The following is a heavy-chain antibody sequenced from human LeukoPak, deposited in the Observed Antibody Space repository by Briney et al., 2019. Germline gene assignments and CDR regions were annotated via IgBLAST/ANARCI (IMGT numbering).Heavy chain of an antibody. CDR3: ARDLPNNWNSRRFDP. J-gene: IGHJ5*02. CDR2: IIPIFGTA. CDR1: GGTFSSYA. Sequence: SVKVSCKASGGTFSSYAISWVRQAPGQGLEWMGGIIPIFGTANYAQKFQGRVTITADESTSTAYMELSSLRSEDTAVYYCARDLPNNWNSRRFDPWGQGTLVTVSS. V-gene: IGHV1-69*01. D-gene: IGHD1-7*01.